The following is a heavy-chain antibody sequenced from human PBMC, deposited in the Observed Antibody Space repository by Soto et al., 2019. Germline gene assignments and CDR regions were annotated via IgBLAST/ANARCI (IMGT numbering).Heavy chain of an antibody. V-gene: IGHV5-10-1*01. CDR3: ARQIYDSDTGPNFQYYFDS. CDR1: GYSFAGYW. J-gene: IGHJ4*02. CDR2: IDPSDSQT. Sequence: PGESLKISCKGSGYSFAGYWITWVRQKPGKGLEWMGRIDPSDSQTYYSPSFRGHVTISVTKSITTVFLQWSSLRASDTAKYYCARQIYDSDTGPNFQYYFDSWGQGTPVTSPQ. D-gene: IGHD3-22*01.